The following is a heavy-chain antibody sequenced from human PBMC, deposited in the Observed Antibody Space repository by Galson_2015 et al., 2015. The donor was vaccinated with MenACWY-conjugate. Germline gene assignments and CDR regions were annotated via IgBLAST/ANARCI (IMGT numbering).Heavy chain of an antibody. V-gene: IGHV4-39*07. CDR1: GASIKDTNYF. J-gene: IGHJ4*02. CDR2: LYYSGST. D-gene: IGHD5-18*01. Sequence: SETLFLTCSVSGASIKDTNYFWGWIRQPPGKGLEWIGSLYYSGSTSDNPSLKGRVTISVNTSKNQCSLKLTSVSAADTAVYFCARGPGGHSFSYRDYFDYWGQGALVTVSS. CDR3: ARGPGGHSFSYRDYFDY.